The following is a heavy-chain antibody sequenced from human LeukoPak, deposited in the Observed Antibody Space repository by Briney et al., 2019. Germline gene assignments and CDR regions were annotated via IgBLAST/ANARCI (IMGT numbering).Heavy chain of an antibody. CDR3: AREYRGEYYFAY. D-gene: IGHD3-10*01. CDR1: GFTVSSNY. CDR2: IYSGGST. Sequence: GGSLRLSCAASGFTVSSNYMSWVRQAPGKGLEWVSVIYSGGSTYYADSVKGRFTISRDNCKNTLYLQMNSLRAEDTAVYYCAREYRGEYYFAYWGQGTLVTVSS. J-gene: IGHJ4*02. V-gene: IGHV3-66*01.